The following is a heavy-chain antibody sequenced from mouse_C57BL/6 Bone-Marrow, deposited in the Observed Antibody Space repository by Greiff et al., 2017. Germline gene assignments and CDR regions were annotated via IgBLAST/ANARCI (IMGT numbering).Heavy chain of an antibody. CDR2: INPSSGYT. Sequence: QVQLQQSGAELARPGASVKMSCKASGYTFTSYTMHWVKQRPGQGLEWIGYINPSSGYTKYNQKFKDKATLTADTSSNTAYMQLSSLTTEDSAIYYCARGVYWYFDVWGTGTTVTVSS. V-gene: IGHV1-4*01. J-gene: IGHJ1*03. CDR1: GYTFTSYT. CDR3: ARGVYWYFDV.